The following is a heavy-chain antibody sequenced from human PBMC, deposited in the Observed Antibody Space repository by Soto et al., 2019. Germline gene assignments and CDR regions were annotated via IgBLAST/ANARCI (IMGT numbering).Heavy chain of an antibody. D-gene: IGHD2-15*01. J-gene: IGHJ4*02. CDR2: VKPSRGDT. Sequence: QVQVVQSGAEVKPPGASVKLSCKASGYTFTSYYMHWVRQAPGQGLEWMGIVKPSRGDTAYAQKFEGRVTIIRDTSTSTVYVELSSLRSEDTAGYYCVREESGGTFDYLGQGTLVTVSS. V-gene: IGHV1-46*01. CDR1: GYTFTSYY. CDR3: VREESGGTFDY.